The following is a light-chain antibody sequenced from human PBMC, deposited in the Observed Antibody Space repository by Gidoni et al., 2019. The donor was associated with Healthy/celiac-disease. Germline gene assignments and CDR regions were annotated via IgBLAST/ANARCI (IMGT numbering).Light chain of an antibody. CDR2: GNS. Sequence: QSVLTQPPSVSGAPGQRVTISCTGRSSNIGAGYDVHWYQQLPGTAPKLLSYGNSNRPSGVPDRFSGSKSGTSASLAITGLQAEDEADYYCQSYDSSLSVVFGGGTKLTVL. CDR3: QSYDSSLSVV. V-gene: IGLV1-40*01. CDR1: SSNIGAGYD. J-gene: IGLJ2*01.